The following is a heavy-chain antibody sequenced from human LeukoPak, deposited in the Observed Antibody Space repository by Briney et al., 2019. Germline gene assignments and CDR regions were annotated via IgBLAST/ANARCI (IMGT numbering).Heavy chain of an antibody. V-gene: IGHV4-61*01. CDR2: IYYSGST. J-gene: IGHJ4*02. CDR3: ARAPRGGMVTQFDY. D-gene: IGHD2-21*02. CDR1: GGSISSGSYY. Sequence: PSETLSLTCTVSGGSISSGSYYWSWIRQSPGKGLEWIGYIYYSGSTNYNPSLKSRVTISVDTSKNQFSLKLSSVTAADTAMYYCARAPRGGMVTQFDYWGQGTLVTVSS.